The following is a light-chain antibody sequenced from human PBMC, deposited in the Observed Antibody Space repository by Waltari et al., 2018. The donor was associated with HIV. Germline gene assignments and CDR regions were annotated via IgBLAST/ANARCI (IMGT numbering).Light chain of an antibody. V-gene: IGLV3-21*04. Sequence: SYVLTQPPSVSMAPGKTARITCGGYNIGSKSVHWYQQKPGQAPVLVIYDDSDRPPGIPERFSGSNSGNTATLTISRVEAGDEAGYYCQVWDSGIVVFGGGTKVTVL. J-gene: IGLJ2*01. CDR1: NIGSKS. CDR2: DDS. CDR3: QVWDSGIVV.